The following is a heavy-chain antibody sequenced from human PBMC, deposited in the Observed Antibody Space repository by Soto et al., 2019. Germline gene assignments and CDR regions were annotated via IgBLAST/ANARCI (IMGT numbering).Heavy chain of an antibody. D-gene: IGHD4-4*01. CDR2: ITATDGNT. Sequence: DVQLLESGGASVQPGGSLRLSCVASGFTFKAYAMGWVRQAPGKGLEWVSSITATDGNTYYADSVRGRFTISRDNSRNSLFLQMNSLRPEDSALYFCAKDEGTSSTVFDYWGQGTLVTVSS. J-gene: IGHJ4*02. CDR1: GFTFKAYA. CDR3: AKDEGTSSTVFDY. V-gene: IGHV3-23*01.